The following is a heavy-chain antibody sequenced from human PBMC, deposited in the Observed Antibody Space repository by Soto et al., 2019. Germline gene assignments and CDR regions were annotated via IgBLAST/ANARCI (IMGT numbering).Heavy chain of an antibody. CDR2: INHSGST. CDR1: GGSFSGYY. Sequence: QVQLQQWGAGLLKPSETLSLTCAVYGGSFSGYYWSWIRQPPGKGLEWIGEINHSGSTNYNPSLKSRVPISVDTSKNQFSLKLSSVTAADTAVYYCARQSTTVTTANWFDPWGQGTLVTVSS. CDR3: ARQSTTVTTANWFDP. J-gene: IGHJ5*02. V-gene: IGHV4-34*01. D-gene: IGHD4-17*01.